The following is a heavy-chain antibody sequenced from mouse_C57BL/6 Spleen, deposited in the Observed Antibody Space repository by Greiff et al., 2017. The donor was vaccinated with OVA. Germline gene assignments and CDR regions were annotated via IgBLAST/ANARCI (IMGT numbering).Heavy chain of an antibody. CDR2: INYDGSST. J-gene: IGHJ4*01. V-gene: IGHV5-16*01. CDR1: GFTFSDYY. D-gene: IGHD2-4*01. Sequence: DVKLVESEGGLVQPGSSMKLSCTASGFTFSDYYMAWVRQVPEKGLEWVANINYDGSSTYYLDSLKSRFIISRDNAKNILYLQMSSLKSEDTATYYCARGGSTMITTDAMDYWGQGTSVTVSS. CDR3: ARGGSTMITTDAMDY.